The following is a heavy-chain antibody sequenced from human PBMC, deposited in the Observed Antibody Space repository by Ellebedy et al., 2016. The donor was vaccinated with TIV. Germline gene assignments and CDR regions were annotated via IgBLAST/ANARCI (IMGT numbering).Heavy chain of an antibody. CDR3: AREGSGSYLDY. Sequence: GGSLRLSXAASGFTFSSYSMNWVRQAPGKGLEWVSSISSSSSYIYYADSVKGRFTISRDNSKNTLYLQMNSLRAEDTAVYYCAREGSGSYLDYWGQGTLVTVSS. J-gene: IGHJ4*02. D-gene: IGHD1-26*01. V-gene: IGHV3-21*01. CDR1: GFTFSSYS. CDR2: ISSSSSYI.